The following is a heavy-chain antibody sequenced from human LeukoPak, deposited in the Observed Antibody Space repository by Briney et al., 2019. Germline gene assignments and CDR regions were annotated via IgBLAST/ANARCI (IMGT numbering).Heavy chain of an antibody. Sequence: GGSLRLSCAASGFTVSSNYMSWVRQAPGKGLEWVSVICSGGTTYYADSVKGRFTISRDNSKNTLYLQMNSLRAEDTAVYYCARLLTSGYYPFDYWGQGTLVSVSS. V-gene: IGHV3-66*02. CDR2: ICSGGTT. D-gene: IGHD3-22*01. J-gene: IGHJ4*02. CDR3: ARLLTSGYYPFDY. CDR1: GFTVSSNY.